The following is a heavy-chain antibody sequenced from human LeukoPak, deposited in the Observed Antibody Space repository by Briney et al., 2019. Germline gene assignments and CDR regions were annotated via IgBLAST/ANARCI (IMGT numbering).Heavy chain of an antibody. CDR3: ARGPDYYDWGYYYGMDV. CDR1: GGSFSGYY. CDR2: INHSGST. D-gene: IGHD3-16*01. V-gene: IGHV4-34*01. Sequence: SETLSLTCAVYGGSFSGYYWSWIRQPPGKGLEGIGEINHSGSTNYNPSLKSRVTISVDTSKNQFSLKLSSVTAADTAVYYCARGPDYYDWGYYYGMDVWGQGTTVTVSS. J-gene: IGHJ6*02.